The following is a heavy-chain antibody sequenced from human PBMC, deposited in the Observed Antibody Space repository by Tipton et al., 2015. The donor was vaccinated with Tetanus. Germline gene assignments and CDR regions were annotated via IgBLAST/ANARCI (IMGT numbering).Heavy chain of an antibody. CDR3: ARGRGYSGYDFTRINWFDP. V-gene: IGHV4-61*05. J-gene: IGHJ5*02. D-gene: IGHD5-12*01. CDR1: GGSISSSSYY. CDR2: IYYSGST. Sequence: TLSLTCTVSGGSISSSSYYWGWIRQPPGKGLEWIGYIYYSGSTNYNPSLKSRVTISVDTSKNQFSLKLSSVTAADTAVYYCARGRGYSGYDFTRINWFDPWGQGTLVTVSS.